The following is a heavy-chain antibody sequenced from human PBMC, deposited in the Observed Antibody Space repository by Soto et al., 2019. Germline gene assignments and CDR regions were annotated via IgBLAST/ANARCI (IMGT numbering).Heavy chain of an antibody. Sequence: QVQLVQSGAEVKKPGSSVKVSCKASGCTFSSDSFSWVRQAPGQGLEWMGGIIPMFDTPIYAQKFQDRVTITADESTSTAYMQLSSLRSGDTAVYYCARSGGLDRDFNYWGQGSLVTVSS. CDR2: IIPMFDTP. J-gene: IGHJ4*02. CDR1: GCTFSSDS. D-gene: IGHD2-15*01. CDR3: ARSGGLDRDFNY. V-gene: IGHV1-69*12.